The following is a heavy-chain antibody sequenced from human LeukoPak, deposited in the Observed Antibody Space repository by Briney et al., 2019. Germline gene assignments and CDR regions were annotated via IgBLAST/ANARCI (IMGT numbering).Heavy chain of an antibody. CDR3: ARDDRIAALGTFDY. J-gene: IGHJ4*02. D-gene: IGHD6-13*01. V-gene: IGHV3-53*01. Sequence: GGSLRLSCAASGFTVSNSFMSWVRQAPGKGLEWVSIIYAGGTTYYADSVKGRFTISRDNSKNTLYLQMNSLRAGDTAVYYCARDDRIAALGTFDYWGPGTLVSAFS. CDR1: GFTVSNSF. CDR2: IYAGGTT.